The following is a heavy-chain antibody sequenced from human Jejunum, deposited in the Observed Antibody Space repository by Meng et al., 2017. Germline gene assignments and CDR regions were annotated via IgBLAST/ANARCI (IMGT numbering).Heavy chain of an antibody. CDR2: INYNGKS. Sequence: QLKLQESGPGLVKPSETLSLSCPVSGGSISSRSYYWVWIRQSPGKGLEWNGQINYNGKSYYNPSLTSRVTMSVDTSRSQFSLNLNTVTAADTAVYYCARASYSYDSWFDPWGQGTLVTVSS. CDR1: GGSISSRSYY. D-gene: IGHD5-18*01. CDR3: ARASYSYDSWFDP. V-gene: IGHV4-39*01. J-gene: IGHJ5*02.